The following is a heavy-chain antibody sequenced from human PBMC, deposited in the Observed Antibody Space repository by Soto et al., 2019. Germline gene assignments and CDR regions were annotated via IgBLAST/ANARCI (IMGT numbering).Heavy chain of an antibody. CDR2: IYCSGST. D-gene: IGHD3-10*02. Sequence: SETLSLTCTVSGGSISSYYWSWIRQPPGKGLEWIGYIYCSGSTNYNPSLKSRVTISVDTSKNQFSLKLSSVTAADTAVYYCSYDKYDVLQDVWGRRTLVPVSS. J-gene: IGHJ1*01. CDR1: GGSISSYY. V-gene: IGHV4-59*08. CDR3: SYDKYDVLQDV.